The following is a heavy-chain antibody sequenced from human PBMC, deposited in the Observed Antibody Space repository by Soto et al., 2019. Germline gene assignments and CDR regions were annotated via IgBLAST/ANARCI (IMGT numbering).Heavy chain of an antibody. CDR2: ISSSSAYM. V-gene: IGHV3-21*01. D-gene: IGHD4-17*01. J-gene: IGHJ4*02. CDR3: ARETPLDPDYGDNPFSDY. Sequence: EVQLVESGGGLVKPGGSLRLSCAASGFTFSGYTMTWVRQAPGKGLEWVSLISSSSAYMHYADSVKGRFTISRDNAKNSLYLQMNSLRVEDTAVYYCARETPLDPDYGDNPFSDYWGQGTLVTVSS. CDR1: GFTFSGYT.